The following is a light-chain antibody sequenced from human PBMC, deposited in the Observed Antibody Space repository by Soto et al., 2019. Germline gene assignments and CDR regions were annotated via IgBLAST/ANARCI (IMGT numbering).Light chain of an antibody. CDR3: MQALQAPYT. Sequence: DIVMTQSPLSLPVTPGEPASFSCRSSQSLLHSNGYNYLDWYLQKPGQSPQHLIYLGSNRASGVPARFSGSGLGANFTLKISRLEAEDVGLYYCMQALQAPYTFGQGTRLEIK. V-gene: IGKV2-28*01. J-gene: IGKJ2*01. CDR1: QSLLHSNGYNY. CDR2: LGS.